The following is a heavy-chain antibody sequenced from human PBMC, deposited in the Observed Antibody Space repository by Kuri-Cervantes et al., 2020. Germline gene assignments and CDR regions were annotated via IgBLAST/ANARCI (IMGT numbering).Heavy chain of an antibody. CDR3: ARGDQGDFDF. CDR2: IKQDGSEK. V-gene: IGHV3-7*01. J-gene: IGHJ4*02. Sequence: GESLKTSCAASGFNFSSYWMSLVRQAPGKGLELVANIKQDGSEKYYVDSVKGRFTISRDNAKNSLYLQMNSLRAEDMVVYYCARGDQGDFDFCGQGTLVTVSS. CDR1: GFNFSSYW.